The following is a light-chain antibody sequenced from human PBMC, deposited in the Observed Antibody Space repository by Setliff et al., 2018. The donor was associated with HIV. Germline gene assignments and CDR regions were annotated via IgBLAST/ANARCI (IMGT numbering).Light chain of an antibody. CDR2: DVS. CDR3: SSYTDTTTYV. CDR1: SSDVGGYNS. Sequence: QSVLTQPASVSGSPGRSITISCTGNSSDVGGYNSVSWFQQHPGKAPKLLIYDVSDRPSGVSNRFSGSKSGNTASLTISGLQAEDEADYYCSSYTDTTTYVFGTGTKVTVL. V-gene: IGLV2-14*03. J-gene: IGLJ1*01.